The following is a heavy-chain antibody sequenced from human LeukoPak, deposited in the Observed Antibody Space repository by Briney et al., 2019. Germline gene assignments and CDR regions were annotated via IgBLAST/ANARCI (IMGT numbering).Heavy chain of an antibody. D-gene: IGHD3-10*01. J-gene: IGHJ4*02. Sequence: GGSLRLSCAASGFTFSSYSMNWVRQAPGKGLEWVSSISSSSSYIYYADSVKGRFTSSRDNAKNSLYLQMNSLRAEDTAVYYCARDRSFRGYFDYWGQGTLVTVSS. CDR2: ISSSSSYI. V-gene: IGHV3-21*01. CDR1: GFTFSSYS. CDR3: ARDRSFRGYFDY.